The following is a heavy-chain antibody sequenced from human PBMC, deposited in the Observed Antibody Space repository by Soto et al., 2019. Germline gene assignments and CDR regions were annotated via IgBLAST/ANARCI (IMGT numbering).Heavy chain of an antibody. J-gene: IGHJ4*02. D-gene: IGHD3-3*01. V-gene: IGHV4-61*01. CDR1: GGSVSSGSYY. Sequence: SETLSLTCTVSGGSVSSGSYYWSWIRQPPGKGLEWIGYIYYSGSTNYNPSLKSRVTISVDTSKNQFSLKLSSVTAADTAVYYCARMVDFWSGYYTTVTSKFDCWGQGTLVTVSS. CDR2: IYYSGST. CDR3: ARMVDFWSGYYTTVTSKFDC.